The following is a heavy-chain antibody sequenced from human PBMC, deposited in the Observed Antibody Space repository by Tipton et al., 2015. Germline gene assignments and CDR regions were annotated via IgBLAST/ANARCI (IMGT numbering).Heavy chain of an antibody. Sequence: QLVQSGAEVKKPGESLKISCQGSGYSFTSYWIGWVRQMPGKGLEWMGTINPDDSDTKYSPSFQGQVTISADKSINTAYLHWSSLKASDTAMYYCARQTTVTTDLDYWGQGTLVTVSS. CDR2: INPDDSDT. CDR3: ARQTTVTTDLDY. CDR1: GYSFTSYW. D-gene: IGHD4-17*01. J-gene: IGHJ4*02. V-gene: IGHV5-51*01.